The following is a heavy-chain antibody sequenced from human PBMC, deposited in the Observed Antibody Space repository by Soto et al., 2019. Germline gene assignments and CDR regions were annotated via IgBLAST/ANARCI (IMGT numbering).Heavy chain of an antibody. CDR1: GFTFSSYA. D-gene: IGHD2-2*01. CDR3: VKAAGDCSSTSCYFDY. V-gene: IGHV3-64D*06. Sequence: GGSLRLSCSASGFTFSSYAMHWVRQAPGKGLEYVSAISSNGGSTYYADSVKGRFTISRDNSKNTLYLQMSSLRAEDTAVYYCVKAAGDCSSTSCYFDYWGQGTLVTVSS. J-gene: IGHJ4*02. CDR2: ISSNGGST.